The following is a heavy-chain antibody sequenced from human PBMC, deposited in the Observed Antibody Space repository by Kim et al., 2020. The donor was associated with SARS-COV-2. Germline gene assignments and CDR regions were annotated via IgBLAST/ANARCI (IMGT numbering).Heavy chain of an antibody. CDR2: IYYSGST. J-gene: IGHJ3*02. V-gene: IGHV4-59*13. CDR3: ARAPDTYYYDSSGYWTSHAFDI. CDR1: GGSISSYY. Sequence: SETLSLTCTVSGGSISSYYWSWIRQPPGKGLEWIGYIYYSGSTNYNPSLKSRVTISVDTSKNQFSLKLSSVTAADTAVYYCARAPDTYYYDSSGYWTSHAFDIWGQGTMVTVSS. D-gene: IGHD3-22*01.